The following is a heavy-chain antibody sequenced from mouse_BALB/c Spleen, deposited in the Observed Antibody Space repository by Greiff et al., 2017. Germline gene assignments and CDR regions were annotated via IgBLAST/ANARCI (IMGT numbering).Heavy chain of an antibody. CDR1: GYTFSSYW. J-gene: IGHJ4*01. CDR2: ILPGSGST. Sequence: QVQLKQSGAELMKPGASVKISCKATGYTFSSYWIEWVKQRPGRGLEWIGEILPGSGSTNYNEKFKGKATFTADTSSNTAYMQLSSLTSEDSAVYYCARGRYDVDYAMDYWGQGTSVTVSS. V-gene: IGHV1-9*01. D-gene: IGHD2-14*01. CDR3: ARGRYDVDYAMDY.